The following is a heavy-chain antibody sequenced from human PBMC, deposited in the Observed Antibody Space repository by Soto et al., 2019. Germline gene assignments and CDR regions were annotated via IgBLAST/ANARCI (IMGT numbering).Heavy chain of an antibody. CDR1: GGSISSSSYY. CDR3: APSTVRPGDAFDI. Sequence: QLQLQESGPGLVKPSETLSLTCTVSGGSISSSSYYWGWIRQPPGKGLEWIGSIYYSGSTYYNPSLKSRVTISVDTSKNQFSLKLSSVTAADTAVYYCAPSTVRPGDAFDIWGQGTMVTVSS. D-gene: IGHD4-4*01. CDR2: IYYSGST. V-gene: IGHV4-39*01. J-gene: IGHJ3*02.